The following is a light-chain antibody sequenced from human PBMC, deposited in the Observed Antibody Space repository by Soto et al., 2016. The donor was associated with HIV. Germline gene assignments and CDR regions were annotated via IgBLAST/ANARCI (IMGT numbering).Light chain of an antibody. CDR3: YCAADNNVV. J-gene: IGLJ2*01. CDR2: KDF. Sequence: SYVLTQPPSVSVAPGKTARITCAGNNIGSKNVHWYQQKPGQAPVLVIYKDFYRPSGIPERFSGSNSGTTVTLTISGAHVDDEADYYCYCAADNNVVFGGGTKLTVL. CDR1: NIGSKN. V-gene: IGLV3-21*01.